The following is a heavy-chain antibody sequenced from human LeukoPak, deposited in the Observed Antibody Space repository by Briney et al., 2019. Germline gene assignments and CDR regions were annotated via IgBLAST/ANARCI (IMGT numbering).Heavy chain of an antibody. Sequence: SETLSLTCTVSGGSISSGGYYWSWIRQPPGKGLEWIGYIYHSGSTYYNPSLKSRVTISVDRSKNQFSLKLSSVTAADTAVYYCARDLSGSYWDYWGXGXLXTVSS. D-gene: IGHD1-26*01. V-gene: IGHV4-30-2*01. J-gene: IGHJ4*01. CDR2: IYHSGST. CDR1: GGSISSGGYY. CDR3: ARDLSGSYWDY.